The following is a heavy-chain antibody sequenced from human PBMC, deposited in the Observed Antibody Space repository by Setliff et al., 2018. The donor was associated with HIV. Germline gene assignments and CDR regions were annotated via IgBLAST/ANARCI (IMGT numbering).Heavy chain of an antibody. CDR1: GGSTTYYH. D-gene: IGHD1-26*01. V-gene: IGHV4-4*07. CDR3: ARGEGIVGAWKTWLDP. J-gene: IGHJ5*02. CDR2: IYSDGST. Sequence: SETLSLTCSVSGGSTTYYHWNWIRQPAGKGLEWIGRIYSDGSTNYNPSLKSRVTMSVDTSKNQFSLKLSSVTAADTAMYYCARGEGIVGAWKTWLDPWGQGTLVTVSS.